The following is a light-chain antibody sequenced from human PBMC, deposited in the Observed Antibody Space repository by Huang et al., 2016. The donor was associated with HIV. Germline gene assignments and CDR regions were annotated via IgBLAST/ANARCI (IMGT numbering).Light chain of an antibody. V-gene: IGKV3-20*01. CDR3: QHYDSFT. CDR1: QNLSNSQ. Sequence: VVLTQSPGTLSLSAGERASLSCRAHQNLSNSQVAWYQQKLGQPPRLLVFGASTRASGIPDMFTGSVSGTDFTLSISGLEPEDFAIYYCQHYDSFTFGPGTTVEMK. CDR2: GAS. J-gene: IGKJ3*01.